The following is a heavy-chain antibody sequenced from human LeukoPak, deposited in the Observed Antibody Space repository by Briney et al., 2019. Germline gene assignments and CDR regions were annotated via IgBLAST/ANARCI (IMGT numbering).Heavy chain of an antibody. J-gene: IGHJ4*02. CDR1: GYTFTSYG. CDR2: ISAYNGNT. CDR3: ARDLMVAAAGTDFAY. V-gene: IGHV1-18*01. Sequence: ASVKVSCKASGYTFTSYGISWVRQAPGQGLEWMGWISAYNGNTNYAQKLQGRVTMTTDTSTSTAYMELRSLRSDDTAVYYCARDLMVAAAGTDFAYWGQGTLVTVSS. D-gene: IGHD6-13*01.